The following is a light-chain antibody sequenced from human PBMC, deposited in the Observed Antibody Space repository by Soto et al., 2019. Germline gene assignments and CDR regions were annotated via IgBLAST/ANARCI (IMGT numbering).Light chain of an antibody. J-gene: IGKJ5*01. CDR1: QRFISY. Sequence: EMVMTQSPATLSVSPGERATLSCRASQRFISYLSCYQHKPGLAPRLLIYGASTRATGIPARFSGSGSGTEFTLTISSLQSEDFAVYYCQQYNNWPYIFGQGTRLEIK. CDR2: GAS. V-gene: IGKV3D-15*01. CDR3: QQYNNWPYI.